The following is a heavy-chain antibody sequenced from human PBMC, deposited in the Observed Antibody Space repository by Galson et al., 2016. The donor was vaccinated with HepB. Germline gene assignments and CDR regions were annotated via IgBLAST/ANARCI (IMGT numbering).Heavy chain of an antibody. Sequence: SVKVSCKASGGTFSSYAISWVRQAPGQGLEWMGGIIPLFGTANYAQKFQGRVTITADKFSTTAYMEVSSLRSEDTAVYYCARGKIQANCGGYCYSFDYWGQGTLVTVSS. CDR2: IIPLFGTA. D-gene: IGHD2-21*02. V-gene: IGHV1-69*06. CDR3: ARGKIQANCGGYCYSFDY. CDR1: GGTFSSYA. J-gene: IGHJ4*02.